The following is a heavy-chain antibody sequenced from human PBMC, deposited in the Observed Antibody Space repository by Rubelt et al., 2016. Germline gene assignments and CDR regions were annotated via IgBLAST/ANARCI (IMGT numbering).Heavy chain of an antibody. D-gene: IGHD3-10*01. Sequence: QVQLQESGPGLVKSSETLSLTCTVSGGSISSYHWSWIRQPPGKGLDWIGFTYYSGSTNSNPSLKVRVPHSLDTAKNKCSLKLSSVTAADTAVYYCAGRASNSLGFDYGMDVWGQGTTVTVSS. V-gene: IGHV4-59*08. CDR3: AGRASNSLGFDYGMDV. J-gene: IGHJ6*02. CDR2: TYYSGST. CDR1: GGSISSYH.